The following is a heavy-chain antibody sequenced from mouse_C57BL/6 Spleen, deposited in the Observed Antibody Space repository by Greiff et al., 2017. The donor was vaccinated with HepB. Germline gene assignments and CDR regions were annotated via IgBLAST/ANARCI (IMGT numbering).Heavy chain of an antibody. CDR3: TRSASLYAMDY. CDR2: IDPETGGT. D-gene: IGHD6-1*01. J-gene: IGHJ4*01. V-gene: IGHV1-15*01. Sequence: VQLQQSGAELVRPGASVTLSCKASGYTFTDYEMHWVKQTPVHGLEWIGAIDPETGGTAYNQKFKGKAILTADKSSSTAYMELRSLTSEDSAVYYCTRSASLYAMDYGGQGTSVTVSS. CDR1: GYTFTDYE.